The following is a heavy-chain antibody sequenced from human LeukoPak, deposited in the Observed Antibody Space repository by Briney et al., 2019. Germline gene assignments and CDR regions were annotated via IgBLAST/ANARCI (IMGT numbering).Heavy chain of an antibody. CDR2: IWYDGSNK. Sequence: GGSLRLSCAASGFTFSSYGMHWVRQAPGKGLEWVAVIWYDGSNKYYADSVKGRFTISRDNSKNTLYLQMNSLRAEDTAVYYCAKDHPIVVVPAAPWFDPWGRGTLVTVSS. D-gene: IGHD2-2*01. J-gene: IGHJ5*02. CDR1: GFTFSSYG. CDR3: AKDHPIVVVPAAPWFDP. V-gene: IGHV3-30*02.